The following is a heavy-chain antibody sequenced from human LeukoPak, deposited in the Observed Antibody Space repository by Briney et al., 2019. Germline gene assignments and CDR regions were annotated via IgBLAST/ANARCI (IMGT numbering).Heavy chain of an antibody. D-gene: IGHD6-13*01. CDR3: ARESSSSWSAVDY. CDR1: GASIDSHSW. V-gene: IGHV4/OR15-8*01. J-gene: IGHJ4*02. Sequence: SEALSLTCAVSGASIDSHSWWSWVRQPPGKGLEWIGEIYHGGGANYKPSLKSRVTMSVDTSKNHFSLKLASVTAADTAVYYCARESSSSWSAVDYCGQGTLVTVSS. CDR2: IYHGGGA.